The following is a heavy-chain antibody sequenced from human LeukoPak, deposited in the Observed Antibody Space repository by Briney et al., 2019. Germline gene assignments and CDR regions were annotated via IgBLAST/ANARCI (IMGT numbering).Heavy chain of an antibody. CDR2: IYSGGST. CDR3: ARDTPSGNYYDGAFDM. V-gene: IGHV3-66*02. D-gene: IGHD3-22*01. Sequence: GGSLRLSCAASGFTVSSNYMSWVRQAPGKGLEWVSVIYSGGSTYYADSVKGRFTISRDNSKNTLYLQMNSLRAEDPAVYYRARDTPSGNYYDGAFDMWGQGTMVTVSS. J-gene: IGHJ3*02. CDR1: GFTVSSNY.